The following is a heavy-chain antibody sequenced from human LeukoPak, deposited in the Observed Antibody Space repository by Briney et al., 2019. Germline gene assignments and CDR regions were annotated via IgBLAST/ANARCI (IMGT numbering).Heavy chain of an antibody. V-gene: IGHV3-21*04. D-gene: IGHD2-21*01. Sequence: RGSLRLSWAASGFTLDNYNFNWGRQAPGERLGWVAAIRSYSSYIHYPHAVKGRCTISRHDAKKSLYLQMNRLRAEDTPEYFFARFAEVYYYVDVWGTGNTVIVSS. CDR3: ARFAEVYYYVDV. CDR2: IRSYSSYI. J-gene: IGHJ6*03. CDR1: GFTLDNYN.